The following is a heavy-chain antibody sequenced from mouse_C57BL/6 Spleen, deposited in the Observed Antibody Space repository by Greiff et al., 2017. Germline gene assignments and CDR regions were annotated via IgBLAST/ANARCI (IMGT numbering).Heavy chain of an antibody. CDR3: ARENATCGFAY. D-gene: IGHD5-5*01. Sequence: EVKLVESGGGLVKPGGSLKLSCAASGFTFSSYTMSWVRQTPEKRLEWVATISDGGSYTYYPDNVKGRFTISRDNAKNNLYLQMSHLKSEDTAMYYCARENATCGFAYWGQGTLVTVSA. CDR2: ISDGGSYT. V-gene: IGHV5-4*01. J-gene: IGHJ3*01. CDR1: GFTFSSYT.